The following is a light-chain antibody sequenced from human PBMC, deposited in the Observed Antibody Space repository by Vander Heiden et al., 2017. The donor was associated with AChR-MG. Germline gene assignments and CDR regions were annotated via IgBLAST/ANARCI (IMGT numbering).Light chain of an antibody. J-gene: IGKJ1*01. Sequence: DIQMTQSTSSLSASIRDRVTITCRASQIISNFLSWYQQHPGKAPKLLIYGASTLQSGVPSRFSGTRSGTDFTLTISSLQPEDFATYYCQQSYSLPWTFGQGTKVEIK. V-gene: IGKV1-39*01. CDR2: GAS. CDR1: QIISNF. CDR3: QQSYSLPWT.